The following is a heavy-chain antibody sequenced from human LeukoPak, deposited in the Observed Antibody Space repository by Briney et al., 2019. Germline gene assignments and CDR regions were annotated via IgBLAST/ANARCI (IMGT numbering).Heavy chain of an antibody. V-gene: IGHV4-4*07. D-gene: IGHD2-2*01. CDR1: GGYISSYY. CDR2: IYSSGST. CDR3: ATRYYSTTSCYGEDYYYYYMDV. J-gene: IGHJ6*03. Sequence: SETLSLTCTVSGGYISSYYWNWIRQPAGRGLEWIGRIYSSGSTNYNPSLKSRVTMSVDTSKNQFSLKLSSVTAADTAVYYCATRYYSTTSCYGEDYYYYYMDVWGKGTTVTVSS.